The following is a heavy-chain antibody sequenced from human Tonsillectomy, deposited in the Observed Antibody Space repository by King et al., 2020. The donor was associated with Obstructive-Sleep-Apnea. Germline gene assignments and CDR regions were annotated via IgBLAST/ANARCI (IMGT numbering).Heavy chain of an antibody. J-gene: IGHJ4*02. CDR1: GGSISSGGYY. CDR2: IYYSGST. CDR3: ARDKYYYDSSGYYQYFDY. D-gene: IGHD3-22*01. Sequence: QLQESGPGLVKPSQTLSLTCTVSGGSISSGGYYWSWIRQHPGKGLEWIGYIYYSGSTYYNPSLKSRVTISVDTSKNRFSLKLSSVTAADTAVYYCARDKYYYDSSGYYQYFDYWGQGTLVTVSS. V-gene: IGHV4-31*03.